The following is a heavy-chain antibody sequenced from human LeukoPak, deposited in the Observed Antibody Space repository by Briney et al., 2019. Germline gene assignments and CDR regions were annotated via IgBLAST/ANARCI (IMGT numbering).Heavy chain of an antibody. CDR3: ASAQVGYSGYDWDFDY. CDR1: GGTFSNYA. V-gene: IGHV1-69*05. CDR2: IIPIFGAA. Sequence: ASVKVSCKASGGTFSNYAISWVRQAPGQGLEWMGGIIPIFGAANYGQKFQGRVTITTDESTSTAYMELSSLKSEDTAVYYCASAQVGYSGYDWDFDYWGQGTLVTVSS. D-gene: IGHD5-12*01. J-gene: IGHJ4*02.